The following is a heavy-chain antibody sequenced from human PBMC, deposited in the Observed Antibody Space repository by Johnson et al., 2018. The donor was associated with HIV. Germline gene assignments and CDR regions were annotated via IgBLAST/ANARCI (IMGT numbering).Heavy chain of an antibody. J-gene: IGHJ3*02. V-gene: IGHV3-30*02. CDR2: IRYDGSNK. D-gene: IGHD3-22*01. CDR1: GFTFDDYA. CDR3: ARALYYYDRGDAFDI. Sequence: VQLVESGGGLIQPGGSLRLSCAASGFTFDDYAMHWVRQAPGKGLEWVAFIRYDGSNKYYADSVKGRFTISRDNSKNTLYLQMNSLRAEDTAVYYCARALYYYDRGDAFDIWGQGTMVTVSS.